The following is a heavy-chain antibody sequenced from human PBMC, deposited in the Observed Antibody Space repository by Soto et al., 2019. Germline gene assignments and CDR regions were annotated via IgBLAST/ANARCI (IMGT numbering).Heavy chain of an antibody. D-gene: IGHD4-17*01. CDR1: GGTFSSYA. Sequence: SVKVSCKASGGTFSSYAISWVRQAPGQGLEWMGGIIAIFGTATDAQKFQGRVTITADESTSTAYMELSSLRSEDTAVYYWARANYGDYEAHYYYYGMDVWGQGTTVTVSS. CDR3: ARANYGDYEAHYYYYGMDV. J-gene: IGHJ6*02. CDR2: IIAIFGTA. V-gene: IGHV1-69*13.